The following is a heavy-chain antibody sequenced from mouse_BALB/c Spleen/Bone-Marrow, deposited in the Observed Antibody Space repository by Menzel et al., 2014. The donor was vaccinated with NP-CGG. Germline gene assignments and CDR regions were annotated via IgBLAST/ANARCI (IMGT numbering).Heavy chain of an antibody. D-gene: IGHD1-1*01. CDR2: IYPGDGDT. Sequence: QVQLKESGADLVRPGSSVKISCKASGYAFSSYWMNWVKQRPGQGLEWIGQIYPGDGDTNYNGKFKGKATLTADKSSSTAYMQLSSLTSEDSAVYFCARSLYYGSSYSLYAMDYWGQGTSVTVSS. V-gene: IGHV1-80*01. J-gene: IGHJ4*01. CDR3: ARSLYYGSSYSLYAMDY. CDR1: GYAFSSYW.